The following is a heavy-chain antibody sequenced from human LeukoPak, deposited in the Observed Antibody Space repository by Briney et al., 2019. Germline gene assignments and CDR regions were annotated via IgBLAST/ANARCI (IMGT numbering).Heavy chain of an antibody. J-gene: IGHJ3*02. V-gene: IGHV1-69*04. CDR1: GGTFSSYA. Sequence: ASVKVSCKASGGTFSSYAISWVRQAPGLGLEWMGRIIPILGIANYAQKFQGRVTITADKSTSTAYMELSSLRSEDTAVYYCAREPYVLRYFDWPLDAFDIWGQGTMVTVSS. CDR2: IIPILGIA. D-gene: IGHD3-9*01. CDR3: AREPYVLRYFDWPLDAFDI.